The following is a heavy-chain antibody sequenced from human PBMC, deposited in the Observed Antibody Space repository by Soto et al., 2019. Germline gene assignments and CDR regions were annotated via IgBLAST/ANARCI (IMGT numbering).Heavy chain of an antibody. D-gene: IGHD2-2*01. CDR2: IDPKNGNT. CDR3: AKEYCDSSRCFLPDY. Sequence: QVQLVQSGAEVKEPGASVKVSCKASGYTFTTFGISWVRQAPGQGLEGMGWIDPKNGNTKDAQKFQGRVTMTTDTSTSTAYMELRSLRSDDTAVYYCAKEYCDSSRCFLPDYWGQGALVTVSS. CDR1: GYTFTTFG. V-gene: IGHV1-18*01. J-gene: IGHJ4*02.